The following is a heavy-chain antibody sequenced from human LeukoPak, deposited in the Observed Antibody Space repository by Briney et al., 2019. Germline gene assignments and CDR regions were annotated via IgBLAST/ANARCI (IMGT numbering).Heavy chain of an antibody. D-gene: IGHD1-26*01. CDR1: GFTFSNYD. V-gene: IGHV3-23*01. CDR3: AKDKTSGTYFDY. J-gene: IGHJ4*02. Sequence: QPGGSLRLSCAASGFTFSNYDMSWVRQAPGKGLEWVSAVSGSGGSTYYADSVKGRFTVSRDNSKNTLYLQMNSLRAEDTAVYHCAKDKTSGTYFDYWGQGAPVTVSS. CDR2: VSGSGGST.